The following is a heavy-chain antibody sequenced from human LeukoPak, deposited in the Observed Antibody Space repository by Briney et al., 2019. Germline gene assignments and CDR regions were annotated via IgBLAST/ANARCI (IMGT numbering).Heavy chain of an antibody. V-gene: IGHV3-33*06. D-gene: IGHD1/OR15-1a*01. CDR3: AKDGNTRWSDGNLCC. CDR1: GFTFSSYG. Sequence: GGSLRLSCAASGFTFSSYGMHWVRQAPGKGLEWVAVILSDGSKEFYTDSVKGRFTISRDNSKNTLYLQMNSLRAEDTAVYYCAKDGNTRWSDGNLCCWGQGTLVTVSS. CDR2: ILSDGSKE. J-gene: IGHJ4*02.